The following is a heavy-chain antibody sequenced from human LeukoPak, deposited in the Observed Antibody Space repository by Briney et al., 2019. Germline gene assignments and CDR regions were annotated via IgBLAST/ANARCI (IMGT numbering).Heavy chain of an antibody. J-gene: IGHJ6*02. V-gene: IGHV7-4-1*02. CDR1: GYTFTSYA. D-gene: IGHD3-3*01. Sequence: ASVKVSCTASGYTFTSYAMNWVRQAPGQGLEWMGWINTNTGNPTYAQGFTGRFVFSLDTSVSTAYLQISSLKAEDTAVYYCAREESSSYDFWSGSPMDVWGQGTTVTVSS. CDR2: INTNTGNP. CDR3: AREESSSYDFWSGSPMDV.